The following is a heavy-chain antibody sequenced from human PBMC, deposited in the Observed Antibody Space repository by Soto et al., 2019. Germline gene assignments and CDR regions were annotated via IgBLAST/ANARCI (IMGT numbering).Heavy chain of an antibody. Sequence: QVQLQESGPGLVKPSQTLSLTCTVSGGSISSGDYYWSWIRQPPGKGLEWIGYIYYSGSTYYNPSLKSRVTISVDTSKNQFSLKLSSVTAADTAVYYCARDANYGDYGDDAFDIWGQGTMVTVSS. CDR2: IYYSGST. D-gene: IGHD4-17*01. CDR1: GGSISSGDYY. V-gene: IGHV4-30-4*01. J-gene: IGHJ3*02. CDR3: ARDANYGDYGDDAFDI.